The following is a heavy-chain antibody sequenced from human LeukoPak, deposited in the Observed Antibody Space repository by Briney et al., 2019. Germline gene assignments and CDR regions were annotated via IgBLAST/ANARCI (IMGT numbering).Heavy chain of an antibody. Sequence: GGSLRLSCAASGFTFSSYEMNLVRQAPGKGLEWVSVIYSDGSTYYADSVKGRFTISRDNSKNTLYLLMNSLRAEDTAVYYCAREIGDVAAFDYWGQGTLVTVSS. CDR3: AREIGDVAAFDY. J-gene: IGHJ4*02. CDR1: GFTFSSYE. V-gene: IGHV3-53*01. CDR2: IYSDGST. D-gene: IGHD3-3*01.